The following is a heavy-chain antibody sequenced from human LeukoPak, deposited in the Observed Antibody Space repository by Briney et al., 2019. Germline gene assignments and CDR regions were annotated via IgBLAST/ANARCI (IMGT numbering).Heavy chain of an antibody. J-gene: IGHJ4*02. V-gene: IGHV4-59*01. CDR2: VHYSGST. D-gene: IGHD5-18*01. Sequence: PSETLSLTCTVSVRNISTYQGSWLRQPPGKGLEWIGYVHYSGSTNYNPSLNSRVTISLDTSKSQFSLKLSSVTAADTAVYYCARGTLRGDNYGPFVDYWGQGTLVTVSS. CDR1: VRNISTYQ. CDR3: ARGTLRGDNYGPFVDY.